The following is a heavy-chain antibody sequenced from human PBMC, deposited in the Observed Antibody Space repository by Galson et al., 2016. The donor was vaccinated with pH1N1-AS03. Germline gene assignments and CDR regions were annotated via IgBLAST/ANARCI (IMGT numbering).Heavy chain of an antibody. J-gene: IGHJ4*02. D-gene: IGHD3-10*01. Sequence: CAISGDSVSGSRGVAWNWIRKSPSRGLEWLGRTFYWSKWSNDYAESVKSRITIDPDTSNNQFSLPLNAVPPEDTAIYFCARGKNSGFDYWGQGTPVTVSS. CDR3: ARGKNSGFDY. V-gene: IGHV6-1*01. CDR2: TFYWSKWSN. CDR1: GDSVSGSRGVA.